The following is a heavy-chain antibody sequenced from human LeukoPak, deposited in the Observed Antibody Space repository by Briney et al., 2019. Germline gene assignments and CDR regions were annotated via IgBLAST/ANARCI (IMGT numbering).Heavy chain of an antibody. CDR1: GGSISSYY. CDR2: IYYSGST. Sequence: LSETLSLTCTVSGGSISSYYWSWIRQPPGKGLEWIGYIYYSGSTNYNPSLKSRVTISVDTSKNQFSLKVSSVTAADTAVYYCARGSSLRPNYYMDVWGKGTTVTVSS. D-gene: IGHD3-3*01. J-gene: IGHJ6*03. V-gene: IGHV4-59*01. CDR3: ARGSSLRPNYYMDV.